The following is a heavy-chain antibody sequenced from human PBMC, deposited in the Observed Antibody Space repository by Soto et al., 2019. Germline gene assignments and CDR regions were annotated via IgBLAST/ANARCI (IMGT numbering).Heavy chain of an antibody. CDR3: DSLMTNSWYFDL. Sequence: EVQLVESGGGLVQPGGSLRLSCADSGFTFSDPYMDWVRQAPGKGLEWVGLTRNKANSYTTEYAASVEGRFTSSREDSRNSLYLQMNSLTTEDTAVYYCDSLMTNSWYFDLLGRGTLVTVSS. J-gene: IGHJ2*01. CDR2: TRNKANSYTT. CDR1: GFTFSDPY. V-gene: IGHV3-72*01. D-gene: IGHD3-16*01.